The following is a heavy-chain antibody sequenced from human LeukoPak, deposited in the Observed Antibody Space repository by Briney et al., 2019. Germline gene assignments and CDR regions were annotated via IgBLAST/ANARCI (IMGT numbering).Heavy chain of an antibody. D-gene: IGHD2-2*01. Sequence: KPSETLSLTCTVSGGSINSYYWSWIRQSAGKGLEWIGRIYTSGSTPDYSPSLKSRVTMSIDTSKNQFSLQLSSVTAADTAVYYCATSPPVVPAAITAFDIWGQGTMVTVSS. CDR1: GGSINSYY. J-gene: IGHJ3*02. V-gene: IGHV4-4*07. CDR2: IYTSGSTP. CDR3: ATSPPVVPAAITAFDI.